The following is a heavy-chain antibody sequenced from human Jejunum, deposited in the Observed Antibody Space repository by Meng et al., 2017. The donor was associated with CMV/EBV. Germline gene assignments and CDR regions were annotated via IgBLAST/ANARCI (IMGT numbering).Heavy chain of an antibody. V-gene: IGHV4-59*01. CDR1: GDSISTYY. CDR3: ARESPYDFWSGFDY. J-gene: IGHJ4*02. Sequence: SGDSISTYYWSWIRQPPGKGLEWIGYIYYRGNTNSNTSLKSRVTMSVDTSKNQFSLMLSSVTAADTAVYYCARESPYDFWSGFDYWGQGRLVTVSS. CDR2: IYYRGNT. D-gene: IGHD3-3*01.